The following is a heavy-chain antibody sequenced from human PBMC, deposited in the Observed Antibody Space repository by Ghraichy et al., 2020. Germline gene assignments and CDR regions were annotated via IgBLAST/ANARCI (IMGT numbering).Heavy chain of an antibody. J-gene: IGHJ5*02. CDR3: ARDGIPRRYCSSTSCWNNWFDP. V-gene: IGHV1-69*06. CDR2: IIPIFGTA. Sequence: SVKVSCKASGGTFSSYAISWVRQAPGQGLEWMGGIIPIFGTANYAQKFQGRVTITADKSTSTAYMELSSLRSEDTAVYYCARDGIPRRYCSSTSCWNNWFDPWGQGTLVTVSS. D-gene: IGHD2-2*01. CDR1: GGTFSSYA.